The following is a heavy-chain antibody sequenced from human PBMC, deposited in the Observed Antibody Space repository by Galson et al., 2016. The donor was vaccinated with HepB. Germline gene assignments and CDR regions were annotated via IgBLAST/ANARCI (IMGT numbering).Heavy chain of an antibody. J-gene: IGHJ6*02. V-gene: IGHV1-69*13. CDR1: GGTFTSYA. CDR3: ARVRDGYNHYYYYGMDV. CDR2: IIPIFGTS. D-gene: IGHD5-24*01. Sequence: SVKVSCKASGGTFTSYAISWVRQAPGQGLEWMGGIIPIFGTSNYAQKFQGRVTITADESTSTAYMELSSLRSEGTAVYYCARVRDGYNHYYYYGMDVWGQGTTVTVSS.